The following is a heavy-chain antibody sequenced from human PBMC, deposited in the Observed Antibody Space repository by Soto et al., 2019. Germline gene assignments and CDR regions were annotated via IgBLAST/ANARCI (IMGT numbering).Heavy chain of an antibody. D-gene: IGHD2-15*01. CDR3: ARLWCVGCSGHPPVDY. V-gene: IGHV3-48*02. Sequence: ESGGGFVQPGGSLRLSCVVSGFTFSDYSMNWVRQAAGKGLEWVSFISAGGSDIYYADSVKGRFTISRDNAKNSLYLEMNGLRDEDAAVYYCARLWCVGCSGHPPVDYWGQGTLVTVSS. CDR2: ISAGGSDI. J-gene: IGHJ4*02. CDR1: GFTFSDYS.